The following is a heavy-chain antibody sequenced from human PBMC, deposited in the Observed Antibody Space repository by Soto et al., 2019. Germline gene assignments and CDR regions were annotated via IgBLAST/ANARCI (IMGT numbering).Heavy chain of an antibody. Sequence: QVTLKESGPVLVKPIETLTLTCTVSGFSLSNSTMGVSWIRQPPGKALEWLAHIFSNDERFYRTPLKSRLTISKDTSKRQVVLTMTNMDPVDTATYYCARIHALIRAAGSHNWVDPWGQGTLVTVSS. CDR1: GFSLSNSTMG. V-gene: IGHV2-26*01. CDR3: ARIHALIRAAGSHNWVDP. D-gene: IGHD6-13*01. CDR2: IFSNDER. J-gene: IGHJ5*02.